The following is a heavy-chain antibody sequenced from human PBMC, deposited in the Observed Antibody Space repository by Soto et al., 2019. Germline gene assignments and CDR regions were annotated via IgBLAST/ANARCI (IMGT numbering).Heavy chain of an antibody. J-gene: IGHJ4*02. D-gene: IGHD3-22*01. CDR2: ISYSGST. Sequence: MSLTWSVCGASITTYYWSWIRQPPGKGLEWIGSISYSGSTKYNPSLESRVMISLDTSKNQFSLKLSSVTAADTAVYYCARGLAYDSSGYYPYYFDYWGQGTLVTVSS. V-gene: IGHV4-59*12. CDR3: ARGLAYDSSGYYPYYFDY. CDR1: GASITTYY.